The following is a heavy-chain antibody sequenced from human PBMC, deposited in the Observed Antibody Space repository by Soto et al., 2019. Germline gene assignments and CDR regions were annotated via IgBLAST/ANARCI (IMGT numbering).Heavy chain of an antibody. V-gene: IGHV1-3*01. D-gene: IGHD6-13*01. CDR2: INAGNGNT. Sequence: ASVKVSCKASGYTFTSSAMHWVRQAPGQRLEWMGWINAGNGNTKYSQKFQGRVTITRDTSASTAYMELSSLRAEDTAVYYCARVIAAHFDAFDFWGQGTMVTVSS. CDR1: GYTFTSSA. CDR3: ARVIAAHFDAFDF. J-gene: IGHJ3*01.